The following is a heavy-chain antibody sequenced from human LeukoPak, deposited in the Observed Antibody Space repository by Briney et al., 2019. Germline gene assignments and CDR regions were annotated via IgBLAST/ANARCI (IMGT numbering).Heavy chain of an antibody. J-gene: IGHJ4*02. V-gene: IGHV3-23*01. CDR2: ISGNGGST. CDR3: AKGIELWSTYFDD. CDR1: GFTFTSYV. D-gene: IGHD3-16*01. Sequence: PGGSLRLSCVASGFTFTSYVMNWVRRAPGKGLEWVSAISGNGGSTYYADSVKGRFTISRDNSKNTLSLQMNSLRAEDTAVYYCAKGIELWSTYFDDWGQGTLVTASS.